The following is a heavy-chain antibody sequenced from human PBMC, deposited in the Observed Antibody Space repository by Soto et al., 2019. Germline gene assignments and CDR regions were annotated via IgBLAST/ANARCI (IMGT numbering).Heavy chain of an antibody. Sequence: SETLSLTCAVYGGSFSGYYWSWIRQPPGKGLEWIGEINHSGSTNYNPSLKSRVTISVDTSKNQFSLKLSSVTAADTAVYYCARTPMIVVVITKGAFDIWGQGTMVTVSS. CDR3: ARTPMIVVVITKGAFDI. J-gene: IGHJ3*02. CDR1: GGSFSGYY. V-gene: IGHV4-34*01. CDR2: INHSGST. D-gene: IGHD3-22*01.